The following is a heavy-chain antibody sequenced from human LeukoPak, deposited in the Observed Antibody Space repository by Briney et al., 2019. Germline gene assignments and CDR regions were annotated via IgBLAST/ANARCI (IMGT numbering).Heavy chain of an antibody. CDR1: GLSFSSYN. J-gene: IGHJ6*04. V-gene: IGHV3-21*01. Sequence: GSLNLSCAASGLSFSSYNMNWVRQPPGKGLEGVSPFTSSSTYTFYAASVKGRFTIPRANAKNSLYLKMNSLGAEDTAVYYCAELGSTKIGGVWGKGTTVTISS. D-gene: IGHD3-10*02. CDR3: AELGSTKIGGV. CDR2: FTSSSTYT.